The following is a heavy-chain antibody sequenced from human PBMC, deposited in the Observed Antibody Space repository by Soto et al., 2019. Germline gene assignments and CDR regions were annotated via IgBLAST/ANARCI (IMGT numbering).Heavy chain of an antibody. V-gene: IGHV1-18*01. J-gene: IGHJ4*02. CDR1: GYTFTSYG. CDR2: ISIYNGNT. CDR3: AREMVRGVGYDY. D-gene: IGHD3-10*01. Sequence: QVQLVQSGAEVKKPGASVKVSCKASGYTFTSYGISWVRQAPGQGLEWRGWISIYNGNTKNAKRLQGRVTMTTDTPKSTANMELRRLRSDATAVFYCAREMVRGVGYDYWGEGPLVAVSS.